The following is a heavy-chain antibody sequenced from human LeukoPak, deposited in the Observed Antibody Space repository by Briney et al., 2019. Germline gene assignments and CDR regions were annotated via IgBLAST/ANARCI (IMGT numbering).Heavy chain of an antibody. CDR2: INAGNGNT. Sequence: ASVKVSCKASGGTFSSYAISWVRQAPGQRLEWMGWINAGNGNTKYSQEFQGRVTITRDTSASTAYMELSELRSDDTAVYYCAGQKDPRPIDYWGQGTLITVSS. CDR3: AGQKDPRPIDY. J-gene: IGHJ4*02. CDR1: GGTFSSYA. V-gene: IGHV1-3*01.